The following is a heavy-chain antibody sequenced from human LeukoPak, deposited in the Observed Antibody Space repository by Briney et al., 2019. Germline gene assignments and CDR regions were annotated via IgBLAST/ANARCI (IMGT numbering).Heavy chain of an antibody. D-gene: IGHD3-22*01. V-gene: IGHV1-46*01. CDR2: INPSGGST. J-gene: IGHJ4*02. CDR3: ARESHYYDSSGYFVF. CDR1: GYTFTSYY. Sequence: ASVKVSRKASGYTFTSYYMHWVRQAPGQGLEWMGIINPSGGSTSYAQKFQGRVTITADESTSTAYMELSSLRSEDTAVYYCARESHYYDSSGYFVFWGQGTLVTVSS.